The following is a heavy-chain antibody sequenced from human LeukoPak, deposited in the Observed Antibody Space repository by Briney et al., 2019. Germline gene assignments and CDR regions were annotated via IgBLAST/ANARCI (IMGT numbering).Heavy chain of an antibody. CDR1: GFTFSSYG. J-gene: IGHJ6*02. CDR3: AKAPEYDFWSGYHLNYYYGMDV. D-gene: IGHD3-3*01. Sequence: GGSLRLSCAASGFTFSSYGMHWVRRAPGKGLEWVAVISYDGSNKYYADSVKGRFTISRDNSKNTLYLQMNSLRAEDTAVYYCAKAPEYDFWSGYHLNYYYGMDVWGQGTTVTVSS. CDR2: ISYDGSNK. V-gene: IGHV3-30*18.